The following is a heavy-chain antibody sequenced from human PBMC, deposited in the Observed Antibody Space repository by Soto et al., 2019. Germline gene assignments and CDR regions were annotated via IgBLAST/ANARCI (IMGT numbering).Heavy chain of an antibody. Sequence: SETLSLTCAVYGGSFSSYSWSWIRQPPGKGLEWIGHINHSGSTNYNPSLKSRVTISIDAAKNQFSLKLTSVTAADTAVYYCARPNYPGGYWGQGTLVTVSS. J-gene: IGHJ4*02. CDR2: INHSGST. CDR1: GGSFSSYS. V-gene: IGHV4-34*01. D-gene: IGHD1-26*01. CDR3: ARPNYPGGY.